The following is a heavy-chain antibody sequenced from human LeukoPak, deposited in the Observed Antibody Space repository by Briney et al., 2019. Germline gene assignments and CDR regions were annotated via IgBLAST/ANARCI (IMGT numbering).Heavy chain of an antibody. CDR1: GGSISSYY. V-gene: IGHV4-59*06. CDR3: AGSDYYDSSGSQPFDY. CDR2: IYYSGST. Sequence: PSETLSLTCTVSGGSISSYYWSWIRQPPGKGLEWIGYIYYSGSTYYNPSLKSRVTISVDTSKNQFSLKLSSVTAADTAVYYCAGSDYYDSSGSQPFDYWGQGTLVTVSS. D-gene: IGHD3-22*01. J-gene: IGHJ4*02.